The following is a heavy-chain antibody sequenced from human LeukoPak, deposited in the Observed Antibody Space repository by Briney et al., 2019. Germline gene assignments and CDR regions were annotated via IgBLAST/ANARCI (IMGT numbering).Heavy chain of an antibody. CDR3: ARGYCSSTSCYQLMGY. J-gene: IGHJ4*02. CDR2: IYYSRTT. D-gene: IGHD2-2*01. Sequence: SETLSLTCTVSGGSISSCYWSWVRQPPGKGLEWVGYIYYSRTTHYTPSLKSRVPISVDTSKNQFSLKLSSVTAADTAVYYCARGYCSSTSCYQLMGYWGQGTLVTVSS. CDR1: GGSISSCY. V-gene: IGHV4-59*08.